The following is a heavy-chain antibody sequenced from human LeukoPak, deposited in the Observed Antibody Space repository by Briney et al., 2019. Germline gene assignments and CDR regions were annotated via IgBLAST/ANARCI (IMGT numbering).Heavy chain of an antibody. CDR3: AKDPRLLRFLEWLLPPSFDY. J-gene: IGHJ4*02. V-gene: IGHV3-23*01. CDR1: GFTFSSYA. CDR2: ISGSGGST. Sequence: GESLRLSCAASGFTFSSYAMSWVRQAPGKGLEWVSAISGSGGSTYYADSVKGRFTISRDNPKNTLYLQMNSLRAEDTAVYYCAKDPRLLRFLEWLLPPSFDYWGQGTLVTVSS. D-gene: IGHD3-3*01.